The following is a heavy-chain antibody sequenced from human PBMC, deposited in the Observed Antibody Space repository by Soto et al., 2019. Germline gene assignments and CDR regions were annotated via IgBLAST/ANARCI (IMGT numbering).Heavy chain of an antibody. J-gene: IGHJ4*02. CDR3: ARPRVQRWLQLGALF. CDR2: ISYDGSNK. Sequence: LRLSCAASGFTFSSYAMHWVRQAPGKGLEWVAVISYDGSNKYYADSVKGRFTISRDNSKNTLYLQMNSLRAEDTAVYYCARPRVQRWLQLGALFWGQGTLVTVSS. D-gene: IGHD5-12*01. V-gene: IGHV3-30-3*01. CDR1: GFTFSSYA.